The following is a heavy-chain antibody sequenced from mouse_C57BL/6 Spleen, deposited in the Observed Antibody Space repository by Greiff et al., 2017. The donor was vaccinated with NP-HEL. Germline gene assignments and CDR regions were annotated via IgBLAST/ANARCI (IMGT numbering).Heavy chain of an antibody. CDR2: IDPETGGT. CDR1: GYTFTDYE. V-gene: IGHV1-15*01. CDR3: TRRTNYYAMDY. Sequence: VQLQQSGAELVRPGASVTLSCKASGYTFTDYEMHWVKQTPVHGLEWIGAIDPETGGTAYNQKFKGKAILTADKSSSTAYMELRSLTSEDSAVYDCTRRTNYYAMDYWGQGTSVTVSS. J-gene: IGHJ4*01.